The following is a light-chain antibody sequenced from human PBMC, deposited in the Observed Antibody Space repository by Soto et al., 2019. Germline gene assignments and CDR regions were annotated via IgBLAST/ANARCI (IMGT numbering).Light chain of an antibody. J-gene: IGKJ1*01. CDR2: GAS. CDR1: QSVSSSY. V-gene: IGKV3-20*01. Sequence: EIVLKQSPGILSLSPAERATPSCRASQSVSSSYLAWYQQKPGQAPRLLIYGASSRATGIPDRFSGSGSGTDSTLTISRLEPEDFAVYYCHQYSSSRRTFGQGTKVDI. CDR3: HQYSSSRRT.